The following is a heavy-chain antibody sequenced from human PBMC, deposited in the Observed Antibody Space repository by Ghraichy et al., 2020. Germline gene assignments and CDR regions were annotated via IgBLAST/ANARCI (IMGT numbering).Heavy chain of an antibody. J-gene: IGHJ4*02. CDR2: ISSSSSYI. CDR1: GFTFSSYS. V-gene: IGHV3-21*01. CDR3: ARGGGRGYYDSSGYSFDY. D-gene: IGHD3-22*01. Sequence: GSLGLSCAASGFTFSSYSMNWVRQAPGKGLEWVSSISSSSSYIYYADSVKGRFTISRDNAKNSLYLQMNSLRAEDTAVYYCARGGGRGYYDSSGYSFDYWGQGTLVTVSS.